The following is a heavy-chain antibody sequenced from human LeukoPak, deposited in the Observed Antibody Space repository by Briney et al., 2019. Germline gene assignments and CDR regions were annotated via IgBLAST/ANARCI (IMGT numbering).Heavy chain of an antibody. CDR2: ISGSGGST. J-gene: IGHJ4*02. CDR1: GFTFSSYA. Sequence: GGSLRLSCAASGFTFSSYAMSWVRQAPGNGLEWVSAISGSGGSTYYADSVKGRFTISRDNSKNTLYLQMNSLRAEDTAVYYCAKDDVVWGSYRNNDYWGQGTLVTVSS. V-gene: IGHV3-23*01. D-gene: IGHD3-16*02. CDR3: AKDDVVWGSYRNNDY.